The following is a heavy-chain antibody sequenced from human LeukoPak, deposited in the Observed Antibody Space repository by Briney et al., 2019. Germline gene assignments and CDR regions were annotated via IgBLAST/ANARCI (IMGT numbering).Heavy chain of an antibody. CDR3: ARDSRTTTAFDI. CDR2: VYYSGST. CDR1: GGSISTYY. Sequence: SETLSLTCTVSGGSISTYYWSWIRQPPGKGLERIGYVYYSGSTNYNPSLKSRVTISVDTSKNQFSLKLSSVTAADTAVYHCARDSRTTTAFDIWGQGTMVTVSS. J-gene: IGHJ3*02. D-gene: IGHD1-1*01. V-gene: IGHV4-59*01.